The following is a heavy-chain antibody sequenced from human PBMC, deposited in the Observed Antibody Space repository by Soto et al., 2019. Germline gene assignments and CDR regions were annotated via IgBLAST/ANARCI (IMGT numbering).Heavy chain of an antibody. J-gene: IGHJ4*02. Sequence: SVKVSCKASGVSFSNHAVSWVRQAPGQGPEWMGGIIPISGTTNYAQKFQDRVTITADESMTTAYMELNSLRSEDSAVYYCARGPDRSGFYLFDYWGQGTLVTVSS. CDR1: GVSFSNHA. CDR2: IIPISGTT. V-gene: IGHV1-69*13. CDR3: ARGPDRSGFYLFDY. D-gene: IGHD3-22*01.